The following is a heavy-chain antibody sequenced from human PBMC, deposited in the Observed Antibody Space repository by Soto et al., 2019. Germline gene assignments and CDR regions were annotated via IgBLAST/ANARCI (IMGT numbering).Heavy chain of an antibody. V-gene: IGHV3-33*01. Sequence: GGSLRLSCAASRFTFSSYGMNWVRQAPGKGLEWVAGIWYDGSDKYYADSVKGRFTISRDNSKDTVYLDMNSLRDEDTAVYYCARAGRPGTYESYYYDGMDVWGQGTTVTVSS. D-gene: IGHD3-10*01. CDR3: ARAGRPGTYESYYYDGMDV. J-gene: IGHJ6*02. CDR2: IWYDGSDK. CDR1: RFTFSSYG.